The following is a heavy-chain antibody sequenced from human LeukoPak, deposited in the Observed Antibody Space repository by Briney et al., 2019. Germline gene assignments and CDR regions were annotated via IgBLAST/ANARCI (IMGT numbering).Heavy chain of an antibody. Sequence: GGSLRLSCAASGFTFSSYVMHWVRQAPGKGLEWVAVISYDGSNKYYADSVKGRFTISRDNSKNTLYLQMNSLRAEDTAVYYCASPKGHAFDIWGQGTMVTVSS. V-gene: IGHV3-30*03. CDR3: ASPKGHAFDI. J-gene: IGHJ3*02. CDR2: ISYDGSNK. CDR1: GFTFSSYV.